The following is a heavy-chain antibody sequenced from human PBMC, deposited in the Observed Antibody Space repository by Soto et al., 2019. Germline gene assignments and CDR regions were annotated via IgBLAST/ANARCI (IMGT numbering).Heavy chain of an antibody. CDR2: ISNTGGGT. J-gene: IGHJ4*02. CDR1: GFTFNNYA. Sequence: GGSLRLSCAASGFTFNNYAMNWVRQAPGMGLEWVATISNTGGGTYYADSVKGRFTISRDNSKNTLYLQMSSLRVEDTAVYYCAKDRLAGKFDYWGQRTQVTVSS. CDR3: AKDRLAGKFDY. V-gene: IGHV3-23*01.